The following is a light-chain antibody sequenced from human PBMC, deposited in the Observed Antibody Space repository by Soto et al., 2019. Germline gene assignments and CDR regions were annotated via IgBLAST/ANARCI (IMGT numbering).Light chain of an antibody. Sequence: DIQMTQSPSTLSASVGDRVTITCRASQSISSWLAWYQQKPGKAPKLLIYDASSLESGVPSRFSGSESGTEFTRTITSLQPDDFATYYCQQYNSYPWTFGQGTKVDIK. V-gene: IGKV1-5*01. CDR1: QSISSW. CDR3: QQYNSYPWT. J-gene: IGKJ1*01. CDR2: DAS.